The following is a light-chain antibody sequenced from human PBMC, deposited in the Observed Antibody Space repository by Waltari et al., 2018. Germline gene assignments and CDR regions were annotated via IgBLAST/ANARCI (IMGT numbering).Light chain of an antibody. CDR1: SSDVGAYDR. J-gene: IGLJ1*01. CDR3: TSDAEGNNFYV. V-gene: IGLV2-8*01. CDR2: EVR. Sequence: QSALTQPPSASGSPGQSVTISCPGTSSDVGAYDRVSWYQPHPGKAPKLLIYEVRKRPSGVPGRFSGSRSGNTASLNVSGLQAEDEADYYCTSDAEGNNFYVFGTGTKVTVL.